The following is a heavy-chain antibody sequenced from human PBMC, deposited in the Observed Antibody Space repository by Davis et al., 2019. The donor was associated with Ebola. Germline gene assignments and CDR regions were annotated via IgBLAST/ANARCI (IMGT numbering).Heavy chain of an antibody. J-gene: IGHJ4*02. D-gene: IGHD1-26*01. CDR3: AQLKSGNYYY. CDR1: GFTFSIYS. Sequence: GGSLRLSCAASGFTFSIYSMNWVRQAPGKGLEWVSYISSSSTIYYTDSVKGRFTISRDNAKNTLYLQMNSLRAEDTAVYYCAQLKSGNYYYWGQGALVTVSS. V-gene: IGHV3-48*01. CDR2: ISSSSTI.